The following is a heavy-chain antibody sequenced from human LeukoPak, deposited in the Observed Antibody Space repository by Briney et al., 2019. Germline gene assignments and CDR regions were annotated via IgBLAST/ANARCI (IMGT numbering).Heavy chain of an antibody. CDR3: ARERGYSYGYIKSYFDY. J-gene: IGHJ4*02. D-gene: IGHD5-18*01. Sequence: PSETLSLTCAVYGGSFSGYYWSWIRQPPGKRLEWIGEINHSGSTNYNPSLKSRVTISVDTSKNQFSLKLSSVTAADTAVYYCARERGYSYGYIKSYFDYWGQGTLVTVSS. V-gene: IGHV4-34*01. CDR1: GGSFSGYY. CDR2: INHSGST.